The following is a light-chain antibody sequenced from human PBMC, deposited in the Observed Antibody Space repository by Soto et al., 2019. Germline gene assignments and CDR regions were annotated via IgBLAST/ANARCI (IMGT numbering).Light chain of an antibody. J-gene: IGLJ1*01. V-gene: IGLV2-14*01. CDR2: EVS. CDR3: SSYTSSSTDV. CDR1: SXDVGGYNY. Sequence: QSVLTQPASVSGSPGQSITISCIGTSXDVGGYNYVSWYQQHPGKAPKLMIYEVSNRPSGVSNRFSGSKSGNTASLTISGLQAEHEADYYCSSYTSSSTDVFGTGTKGTV.